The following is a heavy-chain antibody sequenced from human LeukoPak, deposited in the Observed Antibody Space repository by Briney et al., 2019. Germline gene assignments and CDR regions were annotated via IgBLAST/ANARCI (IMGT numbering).Heavy chain of an antibody. CDR2: IYYSGST. D-gene: IGHD3-10*01. Sequence: TSETLSLTCTVSGGSISSYYWSWIRQPPGKGLEWIGYIYYSGSTNYNPSLKSRVTISVDTSKNQFSLKLSSVTAADTAVYYCARRGEYYYGSGSYYDAFDIWGQGTMVTVSS. CDR3: ARRGEYYYGSGSYYDAFDI. CDR1: GGSISSYY. V-gene: IGHV4-59*08. J-gene: IGHJ3*02.